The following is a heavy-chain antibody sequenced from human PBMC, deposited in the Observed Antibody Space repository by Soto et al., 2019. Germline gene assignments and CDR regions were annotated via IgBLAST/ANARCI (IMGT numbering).Heavy chain of an antibody. J-gene: IGHJ3*02. V-gene: IGHV1-46*01. D-gene: IGHD6-19*01. CDR2: INPNGGST. CDR3: AREKWLMRRNDPFDI. Sequence: ASVKVSFKASGYTFINYYMHWVRQAPGQGLEWMGIINPNGGSTTYAQKFQGRVTLTRDTSTNTVNMELSSLRSEDTAVYYCAREKWLMRRNDPFDIWGQGTMVTVSS. CDR1: GYTFINYY.